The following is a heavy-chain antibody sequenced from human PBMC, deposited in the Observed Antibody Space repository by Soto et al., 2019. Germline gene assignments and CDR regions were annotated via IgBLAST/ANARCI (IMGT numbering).Heavy chain of an antibody. J-gene: IGHJ6*02. Sequence: PSETLSLTCTVSGGSISSSSYYWGWIRQPPGEGLEWIGSIYYSGSTCYNPSLKSRVTISVDTSKNQFSLKLSSVTAADTAVYYCARHVMVYAQYYYGMDVWGQGTTVTVSS. V-gene: IGHV4-39*01. D-gene: IGHD2-8*01. CDR2: IYYSGST. CDR3: ARHVMVYAQYYYGMDV. CDR1: GGSISSSSYY.